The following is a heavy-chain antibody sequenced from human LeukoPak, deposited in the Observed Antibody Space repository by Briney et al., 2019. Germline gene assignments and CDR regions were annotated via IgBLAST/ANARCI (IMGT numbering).Heavy chain of an antibody. CDR3: AREVRAFDY. CDR1: GYTFTAYA. Sequence: ASVKVSCKASGYTFTAYAMLWVRQAPGQGLEWMGWINTNTGNPTYAQGLTGRFVFSWDTSVSTAYLQISSLKAEDTAVYYCAREVRAFDYWGQGTLVTVSS. J-gene: IGHJ4*02. CDR2: INTNTGNP. D-gene: IGHD4-11*01. V-gene: IGHV7-4-1*02.